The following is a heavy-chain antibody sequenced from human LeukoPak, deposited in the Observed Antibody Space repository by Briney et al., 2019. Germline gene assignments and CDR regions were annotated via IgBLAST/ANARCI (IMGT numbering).Heavy chain of an antibody. CDR3: ASGRGIAAADPFDY. CDR1: GGSISSGSYY. D-gene: IGHD6-13*01. J-gene: IGHJ4*02. V-gene: IGHV4-61*02. CDR2: IYTSGST. Sequence: PSETLSLTCTVSGGSISSGSYYWSWLRQPAGTGLEWIGRIYTSGSTNYNPSLKSRVTISVDTSKNQFSLKLSSVTAADTAVYYCASGRGIAAADPFDYWGQGTLVTVSS.